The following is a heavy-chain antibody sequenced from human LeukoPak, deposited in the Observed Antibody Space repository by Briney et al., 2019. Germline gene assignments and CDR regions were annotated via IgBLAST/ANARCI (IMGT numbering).Heavy chain of an antibody. Sequence: ASVKVSCKASGYTFTNFDINWVRQAPGQGLEWMGWMNPVSGNEGSAQKFQGRVTLTRDMSISTAYMELSSLRSDDTAFYYCARAPMGTAALYWGQGALITVSS. D-gene: IGHD2-2*01. CDR3: ARAPMGTAALY. CDR1: GYTFTNFD. J-gene: IGHJ4*02. CDR2: MNPVSGNE. V-gene: IGHV1-8*01.